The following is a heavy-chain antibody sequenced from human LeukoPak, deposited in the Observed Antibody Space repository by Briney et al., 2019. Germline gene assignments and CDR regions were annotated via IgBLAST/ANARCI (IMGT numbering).Heavy chain of an antibody. V-gene: IGHV1-2*02. CDR2: INPNSGGT. D-gene: IGHD4-23*01. Sequence: GASVKVSCKASGYTFTGYYMHWVRQAPGQGLEWIGWINPNSGGTNYAQKFQGRVTMTRDTSISTAYMELSRLRSDDTAVYYCARDYYGGTYIDYWGQGTLVTVSS. CDR3: ARDYYGGTYIDY. J-gene: IGHJ4*02. CDR1: GYTFTGYY.